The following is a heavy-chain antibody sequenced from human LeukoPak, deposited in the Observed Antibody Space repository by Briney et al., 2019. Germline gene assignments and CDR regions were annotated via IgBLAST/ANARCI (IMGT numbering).Heavy chain of an antibody. J-gene: IGHJ4*02. CDR1: GYSFTTYW. Sequence: GESLKISCEASGYSFTTYWIGWVRQMPGKGLEWMGVIYSGASDTRYSPSFQGQVTISVDKSLSTAYLQWSSLKASDTAMYYCARHRDSSTSCYDYWGQGTLVTVSS. CDR3: ARHRDSSTSCYDY. CDR2: IYSGASDT. D-gene: IGHD2-2*01. V-gene: IGHV5-51*01.